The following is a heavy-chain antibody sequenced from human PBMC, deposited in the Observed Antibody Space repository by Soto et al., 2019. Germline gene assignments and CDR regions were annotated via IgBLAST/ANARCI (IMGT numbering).Heavy chain of an antibody. Sequence: ASVKVSCKASGYTFTSYAMHWVRQAPGQRLEWMGWINAGNGNTKYSQKFQGRVTITRDTSASTAYMELSSLRSEDTAVYYCATDTTRVVAATFRFDPWGQGTLVTVPS. CDR1: GYTFTSYA. D-gene: IGHD2-15*01. CDR2: INAGNGNT. J-gene: IGHJ5*02. CDR3: ATDTTRVVAATFRFDP. V-gene: IGHV1-3*01.